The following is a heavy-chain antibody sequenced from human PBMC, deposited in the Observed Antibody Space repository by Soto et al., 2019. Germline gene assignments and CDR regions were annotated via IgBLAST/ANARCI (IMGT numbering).Heavy chain of an antibody. CDR1: GYSFTSYW. CDR2: IHPGDSET. CDR3: ARHLFGYGMDV. V-gene: IGHV5-51*01. D-gene: IGHD3-10*02. J-gene: IGHJ6*02. Sequence: LVQSGAEVKKPGESLKISCKAFGYSFTSYWIGWVRQMPGKGLEWMGIIHPGDSETRYSPSFQGQVTISADRSITTAHLQWSSLKASDTGIYYCARHLFGYGMDVWGQGTTVTVSS.